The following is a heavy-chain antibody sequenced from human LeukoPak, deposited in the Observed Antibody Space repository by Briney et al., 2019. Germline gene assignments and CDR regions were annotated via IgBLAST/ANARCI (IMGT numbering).Heavy chain of an antibody. J-gene: IGHJ4*02. CDR1: GFTFSAYA. V-gene: IGHV3-30*04. CDR2: ISYDGNDY. D-gene: IGHD5-18*01. Sequence: RSLRLSCAASGFTFSAYAMHWVRQAPGKGLEWVAIISYDGNDYNYADSVKGRFTISRDNAKNSLYLQMNSLRDEDTAVYYCARVGSYGSFDYWGQGTLVTVSS. CDR3: ARVGSYGSFDY.